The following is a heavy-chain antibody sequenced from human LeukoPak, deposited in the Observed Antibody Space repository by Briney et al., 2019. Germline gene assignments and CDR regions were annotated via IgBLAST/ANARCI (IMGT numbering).Heavy chain of an antibody. CDR3: ARDGVAELMSALDY. D-gene: IGHD1-26*01. Sequence: LSLTCTVSGGSVSDYYWSWIRQSPGKGLEWVSFISSSSTYIYYADSLKGRFTISRDNAKNSLYLQMNSLRAEDTAVYYCARDGVAELMSALDYWGQGILVTVSS. J-gene: IGHJ4*02. CDR2: ISSSSTYI. CDR1: GGSVSDYY. V-gene: IGHV3-11*06.